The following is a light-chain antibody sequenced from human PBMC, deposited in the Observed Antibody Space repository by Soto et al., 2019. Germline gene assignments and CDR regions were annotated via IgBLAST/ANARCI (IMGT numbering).Light chain of an antibody. CDR2: GAS. CDR1: QTVSSK. J-gene: IGKJ1*01. Sequence: EIVMTQSRASLSVSPGERATLSCRASQTVSSKLAWYQQKPGQAPRLLIYGASTRATDIPARFSGSGSGTEFTLTISSLQSEDFAEYHCQQYNNWPQTFGQGTKVDIK. V-gene: IGKV3-15*01. CDR3: QQYNNWPQT.